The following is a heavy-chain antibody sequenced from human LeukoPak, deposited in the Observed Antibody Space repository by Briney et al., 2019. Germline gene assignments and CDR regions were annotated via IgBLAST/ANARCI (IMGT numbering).Heavy chain of an antibody. V-gene: IGHV5-10-1*01. Sequence: GESLKISCKGSGYSFTSYWTSWVRQMPGKGLEWMGRIDPSDSYTNYSPSFQGHVTISADKSISTAYLQWSSLKASDTAMYYCARLVGEAYCSSTSCYAGEYWGQGTLVTVSS. CDR1: GYSFTSYW. CDR2: IDPSDSYT. CDR3: ARLVGEAYCSSTSCYAGEY. D-gene: IGHD2-2*01. J-gene: IGHJ4*02.